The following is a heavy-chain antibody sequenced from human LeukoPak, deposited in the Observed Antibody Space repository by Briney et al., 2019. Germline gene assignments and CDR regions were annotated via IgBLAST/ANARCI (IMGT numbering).Heavy chain of an antibody. V-gene: IGHV3-48*03. Sequence: GGSLRLSCAASGFTFSSYEMNWVRQAPGKGLEWVSYISSSGSTIYYADSVKRRFTISRDNAKNSLYLQMNSLRAEDTAVYYCARGYGAIWFGELSAFDIWGQGTMVTVSS. J-gene: IGHJ3*02. CDR2: ISSSGSTI. CDR1: GFTFSSYE. CDR3: ARGYGAIWFGELSAFDI. D-gene: IGHD3-10*01.